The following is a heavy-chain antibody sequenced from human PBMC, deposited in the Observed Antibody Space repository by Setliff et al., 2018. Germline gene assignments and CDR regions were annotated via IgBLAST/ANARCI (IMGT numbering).Heavy chain of an antibody. CDR3: ARGRGYSYGSTFHYYGMDV. CDR1: GGSISSGSYY. J-gene: IGHJ6*02. CDR2: IYTSGST. D-gene: IGHD5-18*01. Sequence: SETLSLTCTVSGGSISSGSYYWSWIRQPAGKGLEWIGRIYTSGSTNYNPSLKSRVTISVDTSKNQFSLKLSSVTAADTAVYYCARGRGYSYGSTFHYYGMDVWGQGTTVTVS. V-gene: IGHV4-61*02.